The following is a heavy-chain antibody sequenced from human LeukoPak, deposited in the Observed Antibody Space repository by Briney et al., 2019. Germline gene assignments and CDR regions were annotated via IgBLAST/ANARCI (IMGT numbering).Heavy chain of an antibody. CDR1: GFTFDDYA. CDR3: AKDLEWEPNGMDV. J-gene: IGHJ6*02. CDR2: ISWNSGSI. V-gene: IGHV3-9*01. Sequence: PGGSLRLSCAASGFTFDDYAMHWVRQAPGKGLEWVSGISWNSGSIGYADSVKGRFTISRDNAKNSLYLQMNSLRAEDTALYYCAKDLEWEPNGMDVWGQGTTVTVSS. D-gene: IGHD1-26*01.